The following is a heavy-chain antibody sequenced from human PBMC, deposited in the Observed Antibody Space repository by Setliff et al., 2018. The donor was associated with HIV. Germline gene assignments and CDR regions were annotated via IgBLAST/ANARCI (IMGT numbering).Heavy chain of an antibody. CDR1: GYSFTNYG. CDR2: INTATGSP. Sequence: ASVKVSCKASGYSFTNYGINWVRQAPGQGLELMGWINTATGSPRFAQGFRGRFGFSLDASVATTYLHINNLEAADSAIYYCARDGADYNFRSGTHPFDIWGQGTLVTVSS. CDR3: ARDGADYNFRSGTHPFDI. V-gene: IGHV7-4-1*02. J-gene: IGHJ4*02. D-gene: IGHD3-3*01.